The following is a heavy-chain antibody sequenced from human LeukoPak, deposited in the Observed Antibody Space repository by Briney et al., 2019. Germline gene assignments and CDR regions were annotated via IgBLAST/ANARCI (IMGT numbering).Heavy chain of an antibody. CDR3: AKDRGKLRFMDV. V-gene: IGHV3-33*06. Sequence: PERSLRLSCAASGFTFSSYGMHWVRQAPGKGLEWVAVIWYDGSNKYYADSVKGRFTISRDNSKNTLYLQMNSLRAEDTAVYYCAKDRGKLRFMDVWGKGTTVTVSS. CDR1: GFTFSSYG. D-gene: IGHD3-3*01. J-gene: IGHJ6*03. CDR2: IWYDGSNK.